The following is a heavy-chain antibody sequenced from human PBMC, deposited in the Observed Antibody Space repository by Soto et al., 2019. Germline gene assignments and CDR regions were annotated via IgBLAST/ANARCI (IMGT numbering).Heavy chain of an antibody. V-gene: IGHV2-26*01. D-gene: IGHD1-26*01. CDR1: GFSLSNARMG. J-gene: IGHJ3*02. CDR3: ARIKVGATYAFDI. CDR2: IFSNDEK. Sequence: SGPTLVNPTETLTLTCTVSGFSLSNARMGVSWIRQPPGKALEWLAHIFSNDEKSYSTSLKSRLTISKDTSKSQVVLTMTNTDPVDTATYYCARIKVGATYAFDIWGQGTMVTVSS.